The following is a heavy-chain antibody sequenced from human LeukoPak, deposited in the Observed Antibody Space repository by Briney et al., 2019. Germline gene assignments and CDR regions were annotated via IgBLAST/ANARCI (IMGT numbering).Heavy chain of an antibody. CDR3: ARLPPCSSTSCYTDY. Sequence: GGSLRLSCAASGFTFSSYSMNWVRQAPGKGLEWVSSISSSSSYIYYADSVKGRFTISRDNAKNSLYLQMNSLRAEDTAVYYCARLPPCSSTSCYTDYWGQGTLVTVSS. CDR2: ISSSSSYI. V-gene: IGHV3-21*01. D-gene: IGHD2-2*02. CDR1: GFTFSSYS. J-gene: IGHJ4*02.